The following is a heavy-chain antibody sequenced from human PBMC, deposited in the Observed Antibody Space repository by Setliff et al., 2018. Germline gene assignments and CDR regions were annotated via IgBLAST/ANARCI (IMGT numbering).Heavy chain of an antibody. D-gene: IGHD2-2*01. Sequence: ASVKVSCKASGYTFTEYAINWVRQAPGQRFEWVGWISAYSGNTYYAQKFQGRVTMATDTSTATAYLELRSLRSDDTAVYYCSRLVRYCTRTSCQRASGEDYWGQGTLVTVSS. CDR1: GYTFTEYA. V-gene: IGHV1-18*01. CDR3: SRLVRYCTRTSCQRASGEDY. J-gene: IGHJ4*02. CDR2: ISAYSGNT.